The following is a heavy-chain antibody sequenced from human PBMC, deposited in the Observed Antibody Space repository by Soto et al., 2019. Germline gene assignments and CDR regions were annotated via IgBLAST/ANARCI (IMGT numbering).Heavy chain of an antibody. CDR1: GGSISSYY. V-gene: IGHV4-59*01. Sequence: PSETLSLTCTVSGGSISSYYWSWIRQPPGKGLEWIGYIYYSGSTNYNPSLKSRVTISVDTSKNQSSLKLSSVTAADTAVYYCASAHDYYFAFDIWGQGTMVTVSS. D-gene: IGHD1-26*01. CDR3: ASAHDYYFAFDI. J-gene: IGHJ3*02. CDR2: IYYSGST.